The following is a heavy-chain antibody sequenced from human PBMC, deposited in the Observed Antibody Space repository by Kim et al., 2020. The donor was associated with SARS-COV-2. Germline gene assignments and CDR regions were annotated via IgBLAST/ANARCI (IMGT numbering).Heavy chain of an antibody. CDR3: ARTLYYYDSVDYGWFDP. CDR2: IKQDGSEE. V-gene: IGHV3-7*03. D-gene: IGHD3-22*01. Sequence: GGSLRLSCAASGFTLSSHWMSWVRQTPGKGLEWVANIKQDGSEEKYADSVKGRFTISRDNAKNSLYLQMNSLRVEDTAVYYCARTLYYYDSVDYGWFDPWGQGTLLTVSS. J-gene: IGHJ5*02. CDR1: GFTLSSHW.